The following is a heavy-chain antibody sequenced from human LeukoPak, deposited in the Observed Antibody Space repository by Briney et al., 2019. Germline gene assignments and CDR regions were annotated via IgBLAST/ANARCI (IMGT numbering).Heavy chain of an antibody. J-gene: IGHJ4*02. CDR1: GFTFSSYA. D-gene: IGHD3-10*01. CDR2: ISGSGGST. V-gene: IGHV3-23*01. Sequence: PGGSLRLSCAASGFTFSSYAMSWVRQAPGKGLEWVSAISGSGGSTYYADSVKGRFTISRDNAKNSLYLQMNSLRAEDTALYYCAKDIGSGRFGELGRFDYWGQGTLVTVSS. CDR3: AKDIGSGRFGELGRFDY.